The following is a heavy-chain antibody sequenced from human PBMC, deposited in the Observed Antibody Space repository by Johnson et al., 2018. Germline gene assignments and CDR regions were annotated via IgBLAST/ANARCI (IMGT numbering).Heavy chain of an antibody. CDR1: GFSFSSYG. D-gene: IGHD5-18*01. J-gene: IGHJ6*02. Sequence: QVQLVQSGGGVVQPGRSLRLSCAASGFSFSSYGMHWVRPAPGKGLEWVALVSYDGSIKYATDSVNGRFTISRANSKNTLYLQMNSLRVEDTAVYYCANPPVDTPMVPVDYYYGMDVWGQGTTVTVSS. V-gene: IGHV3-30*18. CDR2: VSYDGSIK. CDR3: ANPPVDTPMVPVDYYYGMDV.